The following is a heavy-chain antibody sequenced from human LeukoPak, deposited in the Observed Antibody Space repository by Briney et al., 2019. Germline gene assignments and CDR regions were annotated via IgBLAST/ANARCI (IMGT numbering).Heavy chain of an antibody. D-gene: IGHD3-9*01. CDR2: IYSGGST. CDR1: GFTVSSNY. CDR3: ANGPNYNILTGFYRDKYFDF. Sequence: GGSLRLSCAASGFTVSSNYMSWVRQAPGKGLEWVSVIYSGGSTYYADSVKGRFTISRDNSKNTLYLQMNSLRAEDTAVYYCANGPNYNILTGFYRDKYFDFWGQGTLVSVSS. J-gene: IGHJ4*02. V-gene: IGHV3-66*01.